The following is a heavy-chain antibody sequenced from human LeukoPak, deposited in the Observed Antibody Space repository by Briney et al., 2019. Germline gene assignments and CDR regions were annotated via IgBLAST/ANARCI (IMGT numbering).Heavy chain of an antibody. D-gene: IGHD2-21*02. J-gene: IGHJ3*02. V-gene: IGHV3-23*01. CDR1: GFTFSSYA. Sequence: PGGSLRLSCAASGFTFSSYAMSWVRQAPGKGLEWVSVISGSGGSTYSADSVKGRFTISRDNAKNSLCLQMNSLRDEDTAVYYCARENIVVVTAIRDAFDIWGQGTMVTVSS. CDR3: ARENIVVVTAIRDAFDI. CDR2: ISGSGGST.